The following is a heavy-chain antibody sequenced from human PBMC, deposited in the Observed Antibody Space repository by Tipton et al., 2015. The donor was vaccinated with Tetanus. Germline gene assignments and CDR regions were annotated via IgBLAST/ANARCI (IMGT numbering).Heavy chain of an antibody. D-gene: IGHD1-26*01. CDR2: IYNSGSS. CDR3: ARDQARGARGWNYFDY. V-gene: IGHV4-31*02. J-gene: IGHJ4*02. CDR1: GGSISSGGYY. Sequence: LRLSCTVSGGSISSGGYYWSWIRQHPGKGLEWIGDIYNSGSSYYNPSLKSRVTISVDTSRNQFSLKLNSVTAADTAVYYCARDQARGARGWNYFDYWGQGSLVTVSS.